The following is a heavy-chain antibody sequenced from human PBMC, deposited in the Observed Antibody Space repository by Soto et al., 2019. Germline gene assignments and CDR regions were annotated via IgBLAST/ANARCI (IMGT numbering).Heavy chain of an antibody. CDR3: AREAEVATTTTILDY. CDR2: INHSGST. D-gene: IGHD5-12*01. CDR1: GGSFSGYY. Sequence: SETLSLTCAVYGGSFSGYYWSWIRQPPGKGLEWIGEINHSGSTNYNPSLKSRVTISVDTSKNQFSLKLSSVTAADTAVYYCAREAEVATTTTILDYWGQGTLVTVSS. J-gene: IGHJ4*02. V-gene: IGHV4-34*01.